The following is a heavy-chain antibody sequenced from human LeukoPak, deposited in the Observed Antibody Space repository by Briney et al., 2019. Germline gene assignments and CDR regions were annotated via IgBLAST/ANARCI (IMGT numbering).Heavy chain of an antibody. V-gene: IGHV3-23*01. D-gene: IGHD6-19*01. CDR3: AQGYSSGWFPY. Sequence: PGGSLRLSCAASGFTFGSYAIYWVRQAPGKGLEWISAISLNGDTTYYADSVKGRFIISRDNSENKLYLQMNSLRTEDTAVYYCAQGYSSGWFPYWGQGSLVSVSS. J-gene: IGHJ4*02. CDR1: GFTFGSYA. CDR2: ISLNGDTT.